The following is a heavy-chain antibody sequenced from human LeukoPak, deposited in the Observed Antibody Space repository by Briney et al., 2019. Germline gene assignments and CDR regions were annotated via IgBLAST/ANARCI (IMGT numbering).Heavy chain of an antibody. CDR1: GGSISSGSYY. D-gene: IGHD5-18*01. V-gene: IGHV4-61*02. CDR2: IYTSGST. J-gene: IGHJ6*03. Sequence: SETLSLTCTVSGGSISSGSYYWSWIRQPAGKGLEWIGRIYTSGSTNYNPSLKSRVTISVDTSKNQFSLKLTSVTAADTAVYYCARTTEGGYTYDYFYYYYMDVWGKGTTVTISS. CDR3: ARTTEGGYTYDYFYYYYMDV.